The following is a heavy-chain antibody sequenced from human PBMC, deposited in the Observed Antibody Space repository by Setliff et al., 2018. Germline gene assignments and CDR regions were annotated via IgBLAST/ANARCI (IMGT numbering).Heavy chain of an antibody. CDR1: GYTFTRHG. CDR2: INPNSGDT. D-gene: IGHD6-19*01. Sequence: ASVKVSCKASGYTFTRHGISWVRQAPGQGLEWMGWINPNSGDTHSAQKFQGRVTMTRDTSINTAYMELSSLTSDDTAMYYCARATRDSDGWYYEYSWFDPWGQGTLVTVSS. J-gene: IGHJ5*02. CDR3: ARATRDSDGWYYEYSWFDP. V-gene: IGHV1-2*02.